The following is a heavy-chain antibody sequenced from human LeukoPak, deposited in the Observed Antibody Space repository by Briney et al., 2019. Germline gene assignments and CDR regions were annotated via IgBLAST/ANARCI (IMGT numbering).Heavy chain of an antibody. CDR2: IYYSGST. V-gene: IGHV4-30-4*01. CDR1: GGSISSGDYY. Sequence: SQTLSLTCTVSGGSISSGDYYWSWICQPPGKGLEWIGYIYYSGSTYYNPSLKSRVTISVDTSKNQFSLKLSSVTAADTAVYYCAREITMSYYFDYWGQGTLVTVSS. J-gene: IGHJ4*02. D-gene: IGHD3-10*02. CDR3: AREITMSYYFDY.